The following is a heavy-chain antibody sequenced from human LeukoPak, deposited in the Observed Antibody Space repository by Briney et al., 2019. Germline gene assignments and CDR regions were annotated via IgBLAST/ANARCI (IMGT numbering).Heavy chain of an antibody. D-gene: IGHD3-22*01. Sequence: PVASVKVSCKASGGTFSSYAISWVRQAPGQGLEWMGGIIPIFGTANYAQKFQGRVTITTDESTSTAYMELSSLRSEDTAVYYCAHSSADYYDSSGYYYVRNWFDPRGQGTLVTVSS. CDR2: IIPIFGTA. CDR3: AHSSADYYDSSGYYYVRNWFDP. CDR1: GGTFSSYA. J-gene: IGHJ5*02. V-gene: IGHV1-69*05.